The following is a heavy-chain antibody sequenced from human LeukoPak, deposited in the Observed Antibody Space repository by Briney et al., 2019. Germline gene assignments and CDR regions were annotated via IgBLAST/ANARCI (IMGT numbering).Heavy chain of an antibody. D-gene: IGHD5-18*01. J-gene: IGHJ4*02. CDR2: IYYSGST. CDR1: GGSISSYY. V-gene: IGHV4-59*08. Sequence: SETLSLTCTVSGGSISSYYWSWIRQPPGKGLEWIGYIYYSGSTNYNPSLKSRVTISVDTSKNQFSLKLSSVTAADTAVYYCARHVSGDSYGYDYWGQGILVTVSS. CDR3: ARHVSGDSYGYDY.